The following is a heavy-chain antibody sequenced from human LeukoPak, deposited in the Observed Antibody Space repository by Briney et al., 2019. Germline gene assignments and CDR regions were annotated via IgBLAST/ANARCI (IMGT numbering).Heavy chain of an antibody. CDR2: ISSSSTYI. CDR3: VRDRRGYYDGSDYLFDY. CDR1: GFTFSSYS. V-gene: IGHV3-21*01. D-gene: IGHD3-22*01. J-gene: IGHJ4*02. Sequence: GGSLRLSCAASGFTFSSYSMNWVRQAPGKGLEWVSVISSSSTYIYYADSVKGRFTISRDNAKNSLYLQMNSLRAEDTAVYYCVRDRRGYYDGSDYLFDYWGQGTLVTVSS.